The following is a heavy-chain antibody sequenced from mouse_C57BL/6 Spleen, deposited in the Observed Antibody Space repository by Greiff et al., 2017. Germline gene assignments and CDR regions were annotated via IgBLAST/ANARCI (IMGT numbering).Heavy chain of an antibody. CDR3: TRDYGSSHWYFDV. V-gene: IGHV1-15*01. CDR2: IDPETGGT. D-gene: IGHD1-1*01. Sequence: QVQLQQSGAELVWPGASVTLSCKASGYTFTDYEMHWVKQTPVHGLEWIGAIDPETGGTAYNQKFKGKAILTADKSSSTAYMELRSLTSEDSAVYYCTRDYGSSHWYFDVWGTGTTVTVSS. CDR1: GYTFTDYE. J-gene: IGHJ1*03.